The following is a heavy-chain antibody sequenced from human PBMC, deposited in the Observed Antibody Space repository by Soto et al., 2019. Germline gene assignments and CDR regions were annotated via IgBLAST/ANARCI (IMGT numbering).Heavy chain of an antibody. CDR1: GFTFSNYG. V-gene: IGHV3-23*01. D-gene: IGHD3-16*02. Sequence: EVQLLESGGGLVEPGGSLRLSCAASGFTFSNYGINWVRQAPGRGLEWVSGISNIGGTYYTDSVKGRSTISIDNSKNTMYLQMNSLRAEDTAVYYCSVITEGYWGQGILVTVSS. CDR3: SVITEGY. J-gene: IGHJ4*02. CDR2: ISNIGGT.